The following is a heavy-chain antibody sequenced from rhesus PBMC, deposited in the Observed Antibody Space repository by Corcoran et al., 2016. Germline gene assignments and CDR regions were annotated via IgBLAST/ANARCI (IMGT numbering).Heavy chain of an antibody. J-gene: IGHJ4*01. CDR1: GFAFSSYG. D-gene: IGHD2-8*01. CDR2: ISYTGDST. V-gene: IGHV3S5*01. Sequence: EVQLVETGGGLVQPGGSLRLSCAASGFAFSSYGMSWVRQAPGKGREWVSGISYTGDSTYYTGSVKGRVNISRDNSKNMVSLQMNSLSAEDTAVYYCVRWVVVSATIDYWGQGVLVTVSS. CDR3: VRWVVVSATIDY.